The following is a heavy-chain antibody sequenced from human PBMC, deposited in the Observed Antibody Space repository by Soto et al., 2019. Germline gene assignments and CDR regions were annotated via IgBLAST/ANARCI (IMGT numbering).Heavy chain of an antibody. V-gene: IGHV3-64*01. CDR2: ISSNGGTT. Sequence: EVQLAESGGGMVQPGGSLRLSCVASGFTVRSYDMHWVRQAPGKGLEYVSSISSNGGTTYYGNSVKGRFTISRDNSKNTLYLQMGSLRAEDMAVYYCVRRVSGNYDYWGQGTLVTVSS. J-gene: IGHJ4*02. CDR3: VRRVSGNYDY. D-gene: IGHD1-7*01. CDR1: GFTVRSYD.